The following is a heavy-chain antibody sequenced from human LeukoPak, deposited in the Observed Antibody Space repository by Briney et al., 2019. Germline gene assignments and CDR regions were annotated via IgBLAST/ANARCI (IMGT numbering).Heavy chain of an antibody. CDR2: IKQDESEK. CDR1: GFTFSHYL. CDR3: ARVSPQANSGDY. V-gene: IGHV3-7*01. J-gene: IGHJ4*02. D-gene: IGHD3-10*01. Sequence: GGSLRLSCAASGFTFSHYLMSWVRQAPGKGLEWVANIKQDESEKYYVDSVKGRFTISRDNAKNSLYLQMNSLRAEDTAVYYCARVSPQANSGDYWGQGTLVTVSS.